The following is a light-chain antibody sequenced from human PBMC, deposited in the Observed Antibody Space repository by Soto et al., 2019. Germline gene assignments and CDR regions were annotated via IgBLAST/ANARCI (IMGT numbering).Light chain of an antibody. CDR2: GAS. V-gene: IGKV1-39*01. J-gene: IGKJ1*01. CDR3: QQSYRTPRT. Sequence: DIQMTQSPSSLSASVGDRVTITCRASESIDSYLNWYQQKPGKAPKSLIYGASNSQTGVPSRISGSGSGTEFTLTISSLQPEDFATYYCQQSYRTPRTFGQGTKVEIK. CDR1: ESIDSY.